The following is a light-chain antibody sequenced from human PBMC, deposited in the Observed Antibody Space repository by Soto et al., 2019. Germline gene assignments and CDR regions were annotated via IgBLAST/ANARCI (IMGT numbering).Light chain of an antibody. CDR3: QQYNDRPPIT. J-gene: IGKJ5*01. V-gene: IGKV3-15*01. Sequence: IGMTQSRATLSVSPGEGATLSCMSSQSVSSSYLAWYQHKPGQAPRLLIVGSFARATGIPARFSGSGSGSEFTLTISGLQSEDFAVYYCQQYNDRPPITFGQGTRLEIK. CDR1: QSVSSSY. CDR2: GSF.